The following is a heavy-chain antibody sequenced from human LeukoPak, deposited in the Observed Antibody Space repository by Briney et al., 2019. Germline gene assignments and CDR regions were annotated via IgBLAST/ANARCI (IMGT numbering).Heavy chain of an antibody. CDR2: IYYSGST. Sequence: SETLSLTCTVSGGSISSSSYYWGWIRQPPGKGLEWIGSIYYSGSTYYNPSLKSRVTISVDTSKNQFSLKLSSVTAADTAVYYCARVGLSYYYYMDVWGKGTTVTVSS. J-gene: IGHJ6*03. V-gene: IGHV4-39*01. CDR3: ARVGLSYYYYMDV. CDR1: GGSISSSSYY. D-gene: IGHD1-26*01.